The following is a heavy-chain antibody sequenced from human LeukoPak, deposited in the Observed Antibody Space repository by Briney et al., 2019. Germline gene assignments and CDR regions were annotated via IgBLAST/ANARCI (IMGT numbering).Heavy chain of an antibody. D-gene: IGHD6-6*01. Sequence: SETLSLTCTVSGGSISSGGYYSSWIRQHPGKGLEWIGYIYYSGSTYYNPSLKSRVTISVDTSKNQFSLKLSSVTAADTAVYYSARVRVAARPDDAFDIWGQGTMVTVSS. CDR1: GGSISSGGYY. J-gene: IGHJ3*02. CDR3: ARVRVAARPDDAFDI. CDR2: IYYSGST. V-gene: IGHV4-31*03.